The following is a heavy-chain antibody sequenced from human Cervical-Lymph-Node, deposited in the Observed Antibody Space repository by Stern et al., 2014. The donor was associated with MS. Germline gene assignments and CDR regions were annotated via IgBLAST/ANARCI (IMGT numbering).Heavy chain of an antibody. V-gene: IGHV5-51*01. CDR1: GYSFTANW. CDR2: IYPGDSDT. Sequence: EVQLVESGAEVKKPGESLKISCKGSGYSFTANWIAWVRKMPGKGLEWMGIIYPGDSDTRYSPSCQGQVTISADKSISTAYLQWSSLKASDTAMYYCARDYGDYAFDYWGQGTLVTVSS. D-gene: IGHD4-17*01. CDR3: ARDYGDYAFDY. J-gene: IGHJ4*02.